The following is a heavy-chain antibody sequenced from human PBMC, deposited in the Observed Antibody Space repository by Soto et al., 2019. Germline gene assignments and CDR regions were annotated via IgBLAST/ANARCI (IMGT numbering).Heavy chain of an antibody. CDR3: ASRDPGNSVDY. CDR1: GGSFTNNNW. D-gene: IGHD5-12*01. J-gene: IGHJ4*02. Sequence: TLSLTCAVSGGSFTNNNWWTWVRQPPGQGLEWIGEIYRTGSTNYNPSLKSRVTISLDKSENQFSLKVTSLTAADTAVYYCASRDPGNSVDYWGQGTLVTVSS. V-gene: IGHV4-4*02. CDR2: IYRTGST.